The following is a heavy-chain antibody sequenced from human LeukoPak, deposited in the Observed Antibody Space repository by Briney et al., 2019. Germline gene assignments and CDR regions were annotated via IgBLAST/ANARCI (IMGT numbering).Heavy chain of an antibody. CDR1: GFTFSSYG. D-gene: IGHD3-22*01. V-gene: IGHV3-30*18. CDR2: ISYDGSNK. Sequence: TGGSLRLSCAASGFTFSSYGMHWVRQAPGKGLEWVAVISYDGSNKYYADSVKGRFTISRDNSKNTLYLQMNSLRAEDTAVYYCAKDGRESYDYLDYWGKGTLVTVSS. CDR3: AKDGRESYDYLDY. J-gene: IGHJ4*02.